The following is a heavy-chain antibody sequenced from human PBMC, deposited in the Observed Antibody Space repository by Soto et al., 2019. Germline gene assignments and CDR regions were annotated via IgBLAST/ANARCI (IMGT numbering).Heavy chain of an antibody. CDR1: GGSISSSSYY. D-gene: IGHD3-22*01. Sequence: SQTLSLTCTVSGGSISSSSYYWGWIRQPPGKGLEWSGSIYYSGSTYYNPSLKSRVTISVDTSKNQFSLKLSSVTAADTAVYYCARHRPSQVYYDSNPVGDWWYFDLWGRGTLVTASS. J-gene: IGHJ2*01. CDR2: IYYSGST. CDR3: ARHRPSQVYYDSNPVGDWWYFDL. V-gene: IGHV4-39*01.